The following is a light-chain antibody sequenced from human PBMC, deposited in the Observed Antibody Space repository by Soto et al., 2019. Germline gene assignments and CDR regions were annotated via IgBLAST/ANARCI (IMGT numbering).Light chain of an antibody. CDR2: GAS. CDR1: QGIRND. J-gene: IGKJ1*01. V-gene: IGKV1-6*01. Sequence: AIPMTQSPSSLSASVGDRVTITCRASQGIRNDLGWYQQKPGKAPKLLIYGASSLQSGVPSRFSGSGSGTDFPLTISSLQPADFATYSCLQDYNYPRTFGQGTKVEI. CDR3: LQDYNYPRT.